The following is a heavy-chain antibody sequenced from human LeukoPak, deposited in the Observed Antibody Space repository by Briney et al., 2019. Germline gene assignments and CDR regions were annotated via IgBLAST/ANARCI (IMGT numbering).Heavy chain of an antibody. Sequence: ASVKVSCKASGYTFTSYYMHWVRQAPGQGLEWMGIINPSGGSTSYAQKFQGRATMTRDTSTSTVYMELSSLRSEDTAVYHCARDLYGDYGMDVWGQGTTVTVSS. CDR3: ARDLYGDYGMDV. D-gene: IGHD4/OR15-4a*01. CDR2: INPSGGST. CDR1: GYTFTSYY. J-gene: IGHJ6*02. V-gene: IGHV1-46*01.